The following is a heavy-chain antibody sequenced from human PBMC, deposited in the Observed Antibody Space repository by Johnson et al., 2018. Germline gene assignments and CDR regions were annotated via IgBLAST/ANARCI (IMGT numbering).Heavy chain of an antibody. D-gene: IGHD3-10*01. CDR3: TRYPRGDGFDI. CDR1: GVTFTSYT. V-gene: IGHV3-48*01. Sequence: VQLQESGGGVVQPGTSLTLSCATSGVTFTSYTWHWVRQAPGKGLEWVSSISSSSTTIYYAESVKGRFTISRDNAKNTLYLQRNSLSAEDTAVYYCTRYPRGDGFDIWGQGTMVTVSS. CDR2: ISSSSTTI. J-gene: IGHJ3*02.